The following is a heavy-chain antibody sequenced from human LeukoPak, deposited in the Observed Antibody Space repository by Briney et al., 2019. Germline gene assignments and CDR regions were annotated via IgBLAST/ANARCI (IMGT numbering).Heavy chain of an antibody. D-gene: IGHD3-10*02. Sequence: ASVKVSCKASGFTFTGYYMHWVRQAPGQGLEWMGWINPNSGGTNYAQKFQGRVTMTRDTSITTAYMELTSLRSDDTAVYYCARDPMFYYYYMDVWGKGTTVTVSS. V-gene: IGHV1-2*02. CDR2: INPNSGGT. CDR1: GFTFTGYY. CDR3: ARDPMFYYYYMDV. J-gene: IGHJ6*03.